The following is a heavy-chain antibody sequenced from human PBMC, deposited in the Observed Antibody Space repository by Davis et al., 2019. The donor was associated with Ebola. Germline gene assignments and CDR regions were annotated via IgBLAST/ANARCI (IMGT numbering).Heavy chain of an antibody. CDR1: GYSFTNYG. CDR2: ISGYNGNK. Sequence: ASVKVSCKASGYSFTNYGINWVRQAPGQGLEWMGWISGYNGNKKYAQKVQGRVTMTTDTSTSTAYMEVGSLRSDDTAVYYCARAQFPTTSDHWGQGTLVTVSS. V-gene: IGHV1-18*01. J-gene: IGHJ4*02. D-gene: IGHD1-1*01. CDR3: ARAQFPTTSDH.